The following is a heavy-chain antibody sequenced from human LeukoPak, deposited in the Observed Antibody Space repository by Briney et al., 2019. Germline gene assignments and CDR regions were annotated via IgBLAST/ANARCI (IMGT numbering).Heavy chain of an antibody. CDR1: GFIFYDYG. D-gene: IGHD3-16*01. V-gene: IGHV3-20*04. CDR3: AKVGHY. Sequence: GGSRRLSCAASGFIFYDYGMSWVRQAPGKGLEWVSGLNWDGSSTGYADSVKGRFTISRDNAKNSLDLQMNSLRAEDTAVYYCAKVGHYWGQGTLVTVSS. CDR2: LNWDGSST. J-gene: IGHJ4*02.